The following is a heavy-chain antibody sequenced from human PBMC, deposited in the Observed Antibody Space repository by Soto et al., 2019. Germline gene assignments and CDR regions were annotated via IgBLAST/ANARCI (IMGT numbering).Heavy chain of an antibody. D-gene: IGHD3-22*01. CDR1: GGTFSSYA. J-gene: IGHJ4*02. CDR3: ATPESRAHYYDSSGYYFDY. Sequence: SVKVSCKASGGTFSSYAISWVRQAPGQGLEWMGGIIPIFGTANYAQKFQGRVTITADKSTSTAYMELSSLRSEDTAVYYCATPESRAHYYDSSGYYFDYWGQGTLVTVSS. CDR2: IIPIFGTA. V-gene: IGHV1-69*06.